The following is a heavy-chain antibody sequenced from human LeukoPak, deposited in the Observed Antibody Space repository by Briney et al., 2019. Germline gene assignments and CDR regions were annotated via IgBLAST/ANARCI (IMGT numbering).Heavy chain of an antibody. V-gene: IGHV1-18*01. CDR3: AREDLNNYPERWYYHYGMDV. CDR1: GYTFTSYG. J-gene: IGHJ6*02. Sequence: GASVKVSCKASGYTFTSYGISWVRQAPGQGLEWMGWISAYNGNTNYAQKLQGRVTMTTDTPTSTAYMELRSLRSDDTAVYYCAREDLNNYPERWYYHYGMDVWGQGTTVTVSS. CDR2: ISAYNGNT. D-gene: IGHD4-23*01.